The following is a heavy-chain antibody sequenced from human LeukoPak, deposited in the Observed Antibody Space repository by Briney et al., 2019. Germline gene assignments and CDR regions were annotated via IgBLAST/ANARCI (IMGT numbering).Heavy chain of an antibody. V-gene: IGHV1-2*02. CDR2: INPNSGGT. D-gene: IGHD6-13*01. CDR1: GYTFTTYD. Sequence: ASVKVSCKASGYTFTTYDINWVRQATGQGLEWMGWINPNSGGTNYAQKFQGRVTMTRDTSISTAYMELSRLRSDDTAVYYCARPVRPYSSKGFEENWFDPWGQGTLVTVSS. J-gene: IGHJ5*02. CDR3: ARPVRPYSSKGFEENWFDP.